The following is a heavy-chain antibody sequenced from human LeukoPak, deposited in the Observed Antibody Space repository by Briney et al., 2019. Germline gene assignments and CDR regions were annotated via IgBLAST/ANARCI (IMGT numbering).Heavy chain of an antibody. CDR3: ANEFNGGALLY. D-gene: IGHD1-1*01. J-gene: IGHJ4*02. V-gene: IGHV3-74*01. CDR1: GFIFSSYW. CDR2: INSDGSST. Sequence: PGGSLRLSCAASGFIFSSYWMHWVRQAPGKGLVWVSRINSDGSSTSYADSVKGRFTVSRDNAKNTLYLQMNSLRAEDTAIYYCANEFNGGALLYWGQGTLVTVSS.